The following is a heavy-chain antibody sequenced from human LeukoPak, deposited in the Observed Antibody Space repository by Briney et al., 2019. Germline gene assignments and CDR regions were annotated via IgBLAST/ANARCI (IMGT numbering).Heavy chain of an antibody. Sequence: GGSLRLSCVASGFTFIKYALSWVRQAPGKGLEGVSVISGSGGSTFYADSVKGRFTISRDNSKNTLYLQMNSLRAEDTAIYYCAKDLEDFDFWGQGTLVTVSS. CDR2: ISGSGGST. V-gene: IGHV3-23*01. CDR1: GFTFIKYA. J-gene: IGHJ4*02. CDR3: AKDLEDFDF.